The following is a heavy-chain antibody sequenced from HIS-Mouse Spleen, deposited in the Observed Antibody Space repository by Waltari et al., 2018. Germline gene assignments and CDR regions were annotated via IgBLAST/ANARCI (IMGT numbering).Heavy chain of an antibody. J-gene: IGHJ3*02. V-gene: IGHV4-4*07. CDR3: ARESPPDIVLMVYAVGAFDI. Sequence: QVQLQESGPGLVKPSETLSLTCTVSGGSISSYYWSWIRQPAGKGLEWIGRIYTSGSTNSNPPLIVRVTMSVDTSKNQFSLKLSSVTAADTAVYYCARESPPDIVLMVYAVGAFDIWGQGTMVTVSS. CDR1: GGSISSYY. D-gene: IGHD2-8*01. CDR2: IYTSGST.